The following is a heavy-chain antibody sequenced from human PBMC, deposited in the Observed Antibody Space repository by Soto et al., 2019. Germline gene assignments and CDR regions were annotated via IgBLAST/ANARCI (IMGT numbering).Heavy chain of an antibody. CDR3: VKDFSDYGDFWYFDL. D-gene: IGHD4-17*01. CDR2: ISSNGGST. V-gene: IGHV3-64D*06. J-gene: IGHJ2*01. CDR1: GFTFSSYA. Sequence: PVGSLRLSCSASGFTFSSYAMHWVRQAPGKGLEYVSAISSNGGSTYYADSVKGRFTISRDNSKNTLYLQMSSLRAEDTAVYYCVKDFSDYGDFWYFDLWGRGTLVTVSS.